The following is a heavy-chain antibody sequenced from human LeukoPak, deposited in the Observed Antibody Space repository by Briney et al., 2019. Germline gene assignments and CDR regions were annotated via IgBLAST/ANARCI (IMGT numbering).Heavy chain of an antibody. D-gene: IGHD1-14*01. CDR2: IYPGGSDT. V-gene: IGHV5-51*01. CDR3: ARGMTSFDY. Sequence: GESLKTSCKGSGYSFTNYWIAWVPQTPGKGLEWMGIIYPGGSDTRYSPSFQGQVTISADKSFSTAYLQWSSLKASDTAIYFCARGMTSFDYWAQGTLVTVSS. J-gene: IGHJ4*02. CDR1: GYSFTNYW.